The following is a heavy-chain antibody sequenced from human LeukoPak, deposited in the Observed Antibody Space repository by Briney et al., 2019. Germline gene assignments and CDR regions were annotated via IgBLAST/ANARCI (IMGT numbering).Heavy chain of an antibody. V-gene: IGHV3-23*01. CDR3: ARDSGMGFDY. CDR1: GFIFSNYA. Sequence: GASLRLSCAASGFIFSNYAMSWVRQAPGKGLEWVSAITGSGGSTYYADSVKGRFTISRDNSKNTLYLQMNSLRADDTAVYYCARDSGMGFDYWGQGTLVTVSS. CDR2: ITGSGGST. J-gene: IGHJ4*02. D-gene: IGHD1-14*01.